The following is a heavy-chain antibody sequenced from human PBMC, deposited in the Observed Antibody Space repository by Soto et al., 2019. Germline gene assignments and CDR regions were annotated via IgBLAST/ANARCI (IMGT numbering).Heavy chain of an antibody. CDR3: ARRILAARKWFDP. Sequence: ASVKVSCKASGYTFTGYYMHWVRQAPGQGLEWMGWINPNSGGTNYAQKFQGRVTMTRDTSISTAYMELSRLRSDDTAVYYCARRILAARKWFDPWGQGTLVTVSS. V-gene: IGHV1-2*02. J-gene: IGHJ5*02. CDR2: INPNSGGT. D-gene: IGHD6-6*01. CDR1: GYTFTGYY.